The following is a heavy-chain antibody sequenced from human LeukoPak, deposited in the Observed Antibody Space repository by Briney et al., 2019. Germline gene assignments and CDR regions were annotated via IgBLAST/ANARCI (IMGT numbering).Heavy chain of an antibody. D-gene: IGHD3-10*01. V-gene: IGHV1-18*04. CDR3: ARYYYYGSGSSQYYFDY. CDR1: GYTFTGYY. Sequence: ASVKVSCKASGYTFTGYYMHWVRQAPGQGLEWMGWISAYNGNTNYAQKLQGRVTMTTDTSTSTAYMELRSLRSDDTAVYYCARYYYYGSGSSQYYFDYWGQGTLVTVSS. J-gene: IGHJ4*02. CDR2: ISAYNGNT.